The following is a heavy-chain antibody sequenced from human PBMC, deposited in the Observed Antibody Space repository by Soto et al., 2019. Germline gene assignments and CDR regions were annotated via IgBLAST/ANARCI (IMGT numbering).Heavy chain of an antibody. CDR1: GFILKTYA. J-gene: IGHJ4*02. D-gene: IGHD1-1*01. V-gene: IGHV3-23*01. Sequence: GGSLRLSCAASGFILKTYALSWVRQAPGKGLEWVSAIGGAGANTYYADSVKGRFTISRDDSKNTLYLQMHSLKVEDTAVYFCAREQLLFATPRAYYFDYWGQGTLVTVSS. CDR3: AREQLLFATPRAYYFDY. CDR2: IGGAGANT.